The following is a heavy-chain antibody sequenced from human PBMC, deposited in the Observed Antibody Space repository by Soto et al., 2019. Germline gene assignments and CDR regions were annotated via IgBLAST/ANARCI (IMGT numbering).Heavy chain of an antibody. CDR2: IYYSGST. J-gene: IGHJ4*02. Sequence: SETLSLTCTVSGGSISSGGYYWSWIRQHPGKGLEWIGYIYYSGSTYYNPSLKSRVTISVDTSKNQFSLKLSSVTAADTAVYYCARVSGDYYYDSSGYYPYFDYWGQGTLVTVSS. D-gene: IGHD3-22*01. CDR3: ARVSGDYYYDSSGYYPYFDY. CDR1: GGSISSGGYY. V-gene: IGHV4-31*03.